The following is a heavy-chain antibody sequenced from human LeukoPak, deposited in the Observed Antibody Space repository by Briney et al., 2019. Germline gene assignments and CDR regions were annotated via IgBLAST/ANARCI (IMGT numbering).Heavy chain of an antibody. CDR2: IYHSGST. J-gene: IGHJ4*02. CDR1: GYSISSGYY. D-gene: IGHD3-22*01. V-gene: IGHV4-38-2*02. CDR3: ARDQDYYDSSAFDY. Sequence: PSETLSLTCTVSGYSISSGYYWGWIRQPPGKGLEWIGSIYHSGSTYYNPSLKSRVTISVDTSKNQFSLKLSSVTAADTAVYYCARDQDYYDSSAFDYWGQGTLVTVSS.